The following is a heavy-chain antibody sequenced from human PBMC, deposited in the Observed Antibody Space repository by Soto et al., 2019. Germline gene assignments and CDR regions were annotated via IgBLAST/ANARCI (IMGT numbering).Heavy chain of an antibody. V-gene: IGHV4-39*07. D-gene: IGHD3-16*01. CDR3: ARARINPLNHDAFDI. CDR1: GGSISSSSYY. J-gene: IGHJ3*02. Sequence: PSETLSLTCSVSGGSISSSSYYWGWIRQPPGKGLEWIGSIYYSGSTYYNPSLKSRVTISVDTSKNQFSLKLSSVTAADTAVSYCARARINPLNHDAFDIWGKGKTVT. CDR2: IYYSGST.